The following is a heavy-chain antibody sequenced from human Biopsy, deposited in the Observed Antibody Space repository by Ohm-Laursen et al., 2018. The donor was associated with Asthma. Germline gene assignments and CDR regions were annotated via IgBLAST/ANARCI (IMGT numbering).Heavy chain of an antibody. CDR3: VRGSSSWHHGPFHYYYGLDV. CDR2: IYYSGTT. Sequence: SDTLSLTCSLSSGSGGYMRSGNYYWGWIRQPPGKGLEWIGSIYYSGTTYYNPSLESRGTVSADTSKNQFSLKLTSVTAADTAVYYCVRGSSSWHHGPFHYYYGLDVWGQGNTATVSS. CDR1: SGSGGYMRSGNYY. D-gene: IGHD6-13*01. J-gene: IGHJ6*02. V-gene: IGHV4-39*01.